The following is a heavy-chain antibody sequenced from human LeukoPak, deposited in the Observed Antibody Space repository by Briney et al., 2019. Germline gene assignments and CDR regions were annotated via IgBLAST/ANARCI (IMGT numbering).Heavy chain of an antibody. CDR3: VAGEQWLVPFDY. CDR1: GFTFDDYA. D-gene: IGHD6-19*01. J-gene: IGHJ4*02. Sequence: GGSLRLSCAASGFTFDDYAMHWVRQAPGKGLEWVSGISWNSGSIGYADSVKGRFTISRDNAKNSLYLQMNSLRAEDTALYYCVAGEQWLVPFDYWGQGTLVTVSS. V-gene: IGHV3-9*01. CDR2: ISWNSGSI.